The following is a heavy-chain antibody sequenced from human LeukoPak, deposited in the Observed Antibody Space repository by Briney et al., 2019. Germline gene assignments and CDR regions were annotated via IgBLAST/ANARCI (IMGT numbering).Heavy chain of an antibody. CDR1: GGTFSSYA. Sequence: SVKVSCKASGGTFSSYAISWVRQAPGQGLEWMGGIIPIFGTANYVQKFQGRVTITADKSTSTAYMELSSLRSEDTAVYYCFVGSTQYCSSTSCRRGSIDYWGQGTLVTVSS. J-gene: IGHJ4*02. D-gene: IGHD2-2*01. CDR2: IIPIFGTA. CDR3: FVGSTQYCSSTSCRRGSIDY. V-gene: IGHV1-69*06.